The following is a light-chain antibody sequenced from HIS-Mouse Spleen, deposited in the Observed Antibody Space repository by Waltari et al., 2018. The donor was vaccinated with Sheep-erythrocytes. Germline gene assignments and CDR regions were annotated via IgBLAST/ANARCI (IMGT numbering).Light chain of an antibody. Sequence: SYELTQPPSVSVSTGQTASITCSGDTLGDKYVCGYQQKPGQSPVLVIYQDSKRPSGIPERFSGSNSGNTATLTISGTQAMDEADYYCQAWDSSTAWVFGGGTKLTVL. CDR2: QDS. CDR1: TLGDKY. CDR3: QAWDSSTAWV. J-gene: IGLJ3*02. V-gene: IGLV3-1*01.